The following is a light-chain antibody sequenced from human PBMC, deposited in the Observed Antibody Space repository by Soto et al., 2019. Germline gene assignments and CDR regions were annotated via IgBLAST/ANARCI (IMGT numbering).Light chain of an antibody. CDR3: SSFRRSNTPHVL. V-gene: IGLV2-14*01. CDR1: DSDVGGYNF. CDR2: GVT. J-gene: IGLJ2*01. Sequence: QSALTQPASVSGSPGQPITISCTGTDSDVGGYNFVSWYQQHPGKAPKLMIYGVTNRPSGVSNRFSGSKSGNTASLTISGLQAEDDANYYCSSFRRSNTPHVLFGGGTKLTVL.